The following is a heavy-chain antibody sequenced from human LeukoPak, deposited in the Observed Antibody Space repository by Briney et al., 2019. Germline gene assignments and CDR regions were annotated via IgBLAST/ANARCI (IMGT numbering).Heavy chain of an antibody. J-gene: IGHJ6*03. V-gene: IGHV4-61*02. CDR2: IYSSGST. D-gene: IGHD1-7*01. CDR3: ASPQNYGAPHYNYYMDV. Sequence: SQTLSLTCXVSGDSISSGSYYWTWIRQPAGKGLEWIGRIYSSGSTDYSPSLKSRVTISIDTSKNQFSLKLNSVTAADTAVYYCASPQNYGAPHYNYYMDVWGEGTTVTVSS. CDR1: GDSISSGSYY.